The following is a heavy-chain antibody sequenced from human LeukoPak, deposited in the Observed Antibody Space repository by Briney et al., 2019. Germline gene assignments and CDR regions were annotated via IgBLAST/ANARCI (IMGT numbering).Heavy chain of an antibody. CDR3: ARELDSSSWFDY. CDR1: GGSISSYY. J-gene: IGHJ4*02. D-gene: IGHD6-13*01. Sequence: PSETLSLTCTVSGGSISSYYWSWIRQPPGKGLEWIGYIYYSGSTNYNPSLKSRVTISVDTSKNRFSLKLSSVTAADTAVYYCARELDSSSWFDYWGQGTLVTVSS. CDR2: IYYSGST. V-gene: IGHV4-59*01.